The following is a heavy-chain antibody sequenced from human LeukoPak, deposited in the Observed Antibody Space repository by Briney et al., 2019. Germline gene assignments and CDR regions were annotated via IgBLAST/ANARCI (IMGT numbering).Heavy chain of an antibody. D-gene: IGHD2-21*02. CDR1: GGSISSYY. J-gene: IGHJ3*02. CDR2: IYYSGST. Sequence: PSETLSLTCTVSGGSISSYYWSWIRQPPGKGLEWIGYIYYSGSTNYNPSLKSRVTISVDTSKNQFSLKLSSVTAADTAVYYCASLAYCGGDCYPGGAFDIWGQGTMATVSS. V-gene: IGHV4-59*08. CDR3: ASLAYCGGDCYPGGAFDI.